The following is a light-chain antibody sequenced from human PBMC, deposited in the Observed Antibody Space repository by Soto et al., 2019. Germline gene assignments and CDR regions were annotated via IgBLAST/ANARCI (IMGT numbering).Light chain of an antibody. CDR3: SSYAGSNPVV. CDR1: SSDVGGYNY. Sequence: QSARTQPPSASGSPGQSVTISCTGTSSDVGGYNYVSWYQQHPGKAPKLMIYEVSKRPSGVPDRFSGSKSGNTASLTVSGLQAEDEADYYCSSYAGSNPVVFGGGTKLTVL. CDR2: EVS. J-gene: IGLJ2*01. V-gene: IGLV2-8*01.